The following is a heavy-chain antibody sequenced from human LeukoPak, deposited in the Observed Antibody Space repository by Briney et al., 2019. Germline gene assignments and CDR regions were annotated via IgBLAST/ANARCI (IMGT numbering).Heavy chain of an antibody. D-gene: IGHD4-23*01. CDR1: GFTFSGYA. J-gene: IGHJ4*02. CDR3: ARSGGNLDC. Sequence: RGSLRISCAASGFTFSGYAMNWVRQAPGKGLEWVSYISSSGNIIYYADSVKGRFTISRDNAKDSLYLQMNSLRAEDTAVYYCARSGGNLDCWGQGTLVTVSS. CDR2: ISSSGNII. V-gene: IGHV3-48*03.